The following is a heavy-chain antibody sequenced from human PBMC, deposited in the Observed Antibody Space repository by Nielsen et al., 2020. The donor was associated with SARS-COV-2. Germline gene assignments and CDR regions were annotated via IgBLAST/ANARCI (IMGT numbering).Heavy chain of an antibody. V-gene: IGHV4-31*03. Sequence: SETLSLTCTVSGGSISSYTYYWSWIRQHPGKGLEWIVYIFHSGLTYDNPSLKHRLIMSVDTSKNQFSLKLNSVTAADTAVYYCARATLTGYYNDAIDIWGQGTMVIVSS. CDR3: ARATLTGYYNDAIDI. CDR1: GGSISSYTYY. J-gene: IGHJ3*02. D-gene: IGHD3-9*01. CDR2: IFHSGLT.